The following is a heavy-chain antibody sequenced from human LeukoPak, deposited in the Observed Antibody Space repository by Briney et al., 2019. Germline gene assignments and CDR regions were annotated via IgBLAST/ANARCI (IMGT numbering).Heavy chain of an antibody. J-gene: IGHJ3*02. CDR3: ARGYCSSTSCYVFAFDI. D-gene: IGHD2-2*01. V-gene: IGHV3-11*06. Sequence: PGGSLRLSCAASGFTFSDYYMSWIRQAPGKGLEWVSYISSSSSYTNYADSVKGRFTISRDNAKNSLYLQTNSLRAEDTAVYYCARGYCSSTSCYVFAFDIWGQGTMVTVSS. CDR2: ISSSSSYT. CDR1: GFTFSDYY.